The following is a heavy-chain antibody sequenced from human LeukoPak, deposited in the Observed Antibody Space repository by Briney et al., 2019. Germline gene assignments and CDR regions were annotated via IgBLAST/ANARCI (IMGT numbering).Heavy chain of an antibody. CDR1: GFTFSDYY. Sequence: GGSLRLSCAASGFTFSDYYMSWLRQAPGKGLEWVSYISSSGSTIYYADSVKGRFTISRDNAKNSLYRQMNSLRAEDTAVYYCAKDFSYYDSSGSGSDYWGQGTLVTVSS. CDR3: AKDFSYYDSSGSGSDY. J-gene: IGHJ4*02. V-gene: IGHV3-11*04. D-gene: IGHD3-22*01. CDR2: ISSSGSTI.